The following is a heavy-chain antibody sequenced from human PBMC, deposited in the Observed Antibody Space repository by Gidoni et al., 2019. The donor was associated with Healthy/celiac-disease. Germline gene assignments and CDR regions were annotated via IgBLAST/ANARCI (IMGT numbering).Heavy chain of an antibody. CDR1: VGSISSYY. J-gene: IGHJ4*02. CDR2: IYYSGST. CDR3: ARTIRDGYNTFDY. V-gene: IGHV4-59*01. Sequence: QVQLQESGPGLVKPSETLSLTCTVSVGSISSYYWSWIRQPPGKGLEWIGYIYYSGSTNYNPSLNIRVTISVDTSKNQFSLKLSSVTAADTAVYYCARTIRDGYNTFDYWGQGTLVTVSS. D-gene: IGHD5-12*01.